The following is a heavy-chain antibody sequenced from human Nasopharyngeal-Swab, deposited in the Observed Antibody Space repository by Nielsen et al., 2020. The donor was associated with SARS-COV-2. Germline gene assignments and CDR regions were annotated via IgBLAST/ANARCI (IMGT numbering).Heavy chain of an antibody. CDR1: GFTFSSYG. V-gene: IGHV3-30*18. Sequence: GGSLRLSCAASGFTFSSYGMHWVRQAPGKGLEWVAVISYDGSNKYYADSVKGRFTISRDNSKNTLYLQMNSLRAEDTAVYYCAKDLRDSSGYYAFDYWGQGTLVTVSS. CDR3: AKDLRDSSGYYAFDY. D-gene: IGHD3-22*01. J-gene: IGHJ4*02. CDR2: ISYDGSNK.